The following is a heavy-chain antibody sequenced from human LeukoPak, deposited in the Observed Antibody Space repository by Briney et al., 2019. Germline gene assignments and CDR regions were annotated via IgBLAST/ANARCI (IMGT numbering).Heavy chain of an antibody. CDR3: ATRTVRGGSSSFDY. J-gene: IGHJ4*02. D-gene: IGHD3-10*01. CDR2: FDPEDGET. CDR1: GYTLTELS. Sequence: ASVKVSCKVSGYTLTELSMHWVRQAPGKGLEWMGGFDPEDGETIYAQKFQGRVTMTEDTSTDTAYMELSSLRSEVTAVYYCATRTVRGGSSSFDYWGQGALVTVSS. V-gene: IGHV1-24*01.